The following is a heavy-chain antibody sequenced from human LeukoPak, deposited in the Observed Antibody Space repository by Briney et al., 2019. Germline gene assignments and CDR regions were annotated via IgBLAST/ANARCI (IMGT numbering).Heavy chain of an antibody. J-gene: IGHJ4*02. D-gene: IGHD2-15*01. Sequence: PGGSLRLSCAASGFTFSSYAMSWARQAPGKGLEWVSAISGSGGSTYYADSVKGRFTISRDNSKNTLYLQMNSLRAEDTAVYYCANLAVGYCSGGSCSDDYWGQGTLVTVSS. CDR1: GFTFSSYA. V-gene: IGHV3-23*01. CDR3: ANLAVGYCSGGSCSDDY. CDR2: ISGSGGST.